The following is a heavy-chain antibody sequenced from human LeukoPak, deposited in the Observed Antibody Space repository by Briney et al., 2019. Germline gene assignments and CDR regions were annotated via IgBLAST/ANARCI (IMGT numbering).Heavy chain of an antibody. CDR3: ARVDHLYGGSIDY. CDR1: GFTFSIYS. CDR2: ISSSNSAI. D-gene: IGHD3-10*01. Sequence: GGSLRLSCAASGFTFSIYSMNWVRQAPGKGLEWVSYISSSNSAIYYADSVKGRFTISRDNANNSLYLQMNSLRAEDAAVYYCARVDHLYGGSIDYWGQGTLVTVSS. J-gene: IGHJ4*02. V-gene: IGHV3-48*01.